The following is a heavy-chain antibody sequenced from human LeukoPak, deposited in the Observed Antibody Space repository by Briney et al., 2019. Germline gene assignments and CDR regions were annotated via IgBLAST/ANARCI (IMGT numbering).Heavy chain of an antibody. J-gene: IGHJ4*02. V-gene: IGHV4-30-2*01. D-gene: IGHD4-11*01. CDR2: IYHSGST. CDR3: ARDLGLQGRDY. CDR1: GGSISSGGYY. Sequence: PSQTLSLTCTVSGGSISSGGYYWSWIRQPPGKGLEWIGYIYHSGSTYYNPSLKSRVTISVDRSKNQFSLKLSSVTAADTAVYYCARDLGLQGRDYWGQGTLVTVSS.